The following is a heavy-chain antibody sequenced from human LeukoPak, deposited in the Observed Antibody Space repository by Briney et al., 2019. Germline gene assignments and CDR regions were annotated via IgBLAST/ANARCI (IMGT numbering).Heavy chain of an antibody. D-gene: IGHD3-9*01. CDR2: IKSKTDGGTT. CDR1: GFTFSNAW. CDR3: TTSLRYFDWLQLTNY. V-gene: IGHV3-15*01. J-gene: IGHJ4*02. Sequence: GGSLRLSCAASGFTFSNAWMSWVRQAPGKGLEWVGCIKSKTDGGTTDYAAPVKGRFTISGDDSKNTLYLQMNSLKTEDTAVYYCTTSLRYFDWLQLTNYWGQGTLVTVSS.